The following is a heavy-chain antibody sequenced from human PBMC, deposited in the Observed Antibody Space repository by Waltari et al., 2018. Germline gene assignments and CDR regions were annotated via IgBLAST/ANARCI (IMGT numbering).Heavy chain of an antibody. V-gene: IGHV3-48*03. CDR2: ISSSGSTI. J-gene: IGHJ4*02. CDR1: GFTFSSYE. Sequence: EVQLVESGGGLVQPGGSLRLSCAASGFTFSSYEMNWVRQAPGKGLEWVSYISSSGSTIYYADSVKGRFTISRDNAKNSLYLQMNSLGAEDTAVYYCARGKGSLWFREFSLGYWGQGTLVTVSS. D-gene: IGHD3-10*01. CDR3: ARGKGSLWFREFSLGY.